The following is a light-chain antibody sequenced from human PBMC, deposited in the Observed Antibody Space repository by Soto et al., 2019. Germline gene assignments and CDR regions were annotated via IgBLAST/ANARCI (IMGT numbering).Light chain of an antibody. CDR3: AAWDDSLSAYAV. CDR2: RNN. V-gene: IGLV1-47*01. J-gene: IGLJ7*01. CDR1: SSHIGSNY. Sequence: QSVLTQPPSASGTPGQRGTITCSGSSSHIGSNYVYWYQQLPGTAPKLLIYRNNQRPSGVPDRFSGSKSGTSASLAIGGLRSEDEADYYCAAWDDSLSAYAVFGGGTQLTVL.